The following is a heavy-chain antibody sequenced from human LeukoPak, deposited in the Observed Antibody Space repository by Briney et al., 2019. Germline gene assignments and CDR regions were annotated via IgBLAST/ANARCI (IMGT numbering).Heavy chain of an antibody. CDR3: ARDPSGPYSSAWFNWFDP. D-gene: IGHD6-19*01. J-gene: IGHJ5*02. CDR2: IYYSGST. Sequence: SETLSLTCTVSGGSISSYYWSWIRQPPGKGLEWIGYIYYSGSTNYNPSLKSRITISLDTSRNQFSLKLTSVTAADTAVYYCARDPSGPYSSAWFNWFDPWGQGTLVTVSS. V-gene: IGHV4-59*01. CDR1: GGSISSYY.